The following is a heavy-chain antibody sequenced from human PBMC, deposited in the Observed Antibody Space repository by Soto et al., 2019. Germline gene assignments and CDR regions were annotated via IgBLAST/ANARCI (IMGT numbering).Heavy chain of an antibody. CDR3: ARDGPAIYFDS. Sequence: QTLSLTCAISGDSVSNNRVAWNWIRQSPSRGLEWLGRTYYRSKWSNDYALSVRSRITVNPDTSENQFSLHLNSVTPEDTAVYYCARDGPAIYFDSWGQRTLVTVSS. V-gene: IGHV6-1*01. CDR2: TYYRSKWSN. D-gene: IGHD3-9*01. J-gene: IGHJ4*02. CDR1: GDSVSNNRVA.